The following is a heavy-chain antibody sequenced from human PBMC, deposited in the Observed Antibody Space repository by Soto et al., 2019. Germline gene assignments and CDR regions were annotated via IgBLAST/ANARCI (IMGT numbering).Heavy chain of an antibody. J-gene: IGHJ6*02. Sequence: SETLSLTCSVSSDSMNSGGYYWSWIRQHPGKGLEWIGYICSNGGTYYNPSLKSRVTISVDTSKNQFSLNLTSVTAADTAVYYCPRRGGSASGYYYYAMDVCGQGTTVTVSS. CDR1: SDSMNSGGYY. CDR3: PRRGGSASGYYYYAMDV. CDR2: ICSNGGT. V-gene: IGHV4-31*03. D-gene: IGHD6-6*01.